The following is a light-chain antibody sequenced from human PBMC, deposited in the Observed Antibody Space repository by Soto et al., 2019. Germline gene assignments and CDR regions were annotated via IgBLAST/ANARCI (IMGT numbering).Light chain of an antibody. J-gene: IGKJ3*01. CDR3: QQYYTTPPVT. Sequence: DIVMTQSPDSLAVSLGERATINCKCSQSVLYSSNNKNYLAWYQQKPGQPPKLLIYWASTRESGVPVRFSGSRSGTDFTLTITSLQAEDVAVYYCQQYYTTPPVTFGPGTKVEIK. CDR1: QSVLYSSNNKNY. V-gene: IGKV4-1*01. CDR2: WAS.